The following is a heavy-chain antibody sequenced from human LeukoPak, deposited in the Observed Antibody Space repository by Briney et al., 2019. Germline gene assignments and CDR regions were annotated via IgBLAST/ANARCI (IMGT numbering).Heavy chain of an antibody. V-gene: IGHV4-39*01. CDR1: GGSISSSSYY. CDR2: IYYSEST. CDR3: FMVTDYYYYGMDV. Sequence: SETLSLTCTVSGGSISSSSYYWGWIRQPPGKGLEWIGSIYYSESTYYNPSLKSRVTISVDTSKNQFSLKLSSVTAADTAVYYCFMVTDYYYYGMDVWGQGTTVTVSS. J-gene: IGHJ6*02. D-gene: IGHD5-18*01.